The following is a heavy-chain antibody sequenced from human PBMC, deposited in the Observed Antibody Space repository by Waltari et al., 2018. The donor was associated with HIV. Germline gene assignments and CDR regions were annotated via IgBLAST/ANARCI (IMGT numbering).Heavy chain of an antibody. V-gene: IGHV6-1*01. CDR1: GDSVSSNSAA. D-gene: IGHD2-21*01. Sequence: QVQLQQSGPGLVKPSQTLSPTCAISGDSVSSNSAAWNWIRQSPSIGLAWLGRTYYRSKWYNDYAVSVKSRITINPDTSKNQFSLQLNSVTPEDTAVYYCARDLGRSTPLVDYYYGMDVWGQGTTVTVSS. CDR3: ARDLGRSTPLVDYYYGMDV. J-gene: IGHJ6*02. CDR2: TYYRSKWYN.